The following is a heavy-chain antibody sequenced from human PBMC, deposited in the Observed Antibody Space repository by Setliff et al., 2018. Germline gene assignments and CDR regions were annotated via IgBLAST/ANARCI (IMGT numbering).Heavy chain of an antibody. Sequence: LRLSCAASGFTFRSYAMSWVRQAPGKGLEWVSAISGSGGSTYYADSVKGRFTISRDNSKNTRYLQMNSLRAEDTAVYYCAGGYSFGYGVYWGQGVLVTVSS. CDR3: AGGYSFGYGVY. D-gene: IGHD5-18*01. J-gene: IGHJ4*02. CDR1: GFTFRSYA. CDR2: ISGSGGST. V-gene: IGHV3-23*01.